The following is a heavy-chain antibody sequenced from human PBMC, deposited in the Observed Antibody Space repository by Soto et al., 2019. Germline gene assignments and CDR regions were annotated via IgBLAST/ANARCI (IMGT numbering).Heavy chain of an antibody. CDR2: INAGNGNT. J-gene: IGHJ4*02. Sequence: QVQLVQSGAEVKKPGASVKVSCKASGYTFTSYAMHWVRQAPGQRLEWMGWINAGNGNTKYSQKFQGRVTITRDTSGSTAYMERSSGRSEDAAVYYCAREFIVGGWGQGTLVTVSS. CDR3: AREFIVGG. CDR1: GYTFTSYA. V-gene: IGHV1-3*01. D-gene: IGHD1-26*01.